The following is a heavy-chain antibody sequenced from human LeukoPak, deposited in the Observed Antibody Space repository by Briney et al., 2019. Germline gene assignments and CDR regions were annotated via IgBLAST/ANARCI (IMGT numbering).Heavy chain of an antibody. CDR1: GGSISGYY. J-gene: IGHJ4*02. V-gene: IGHV4-59*01. CDR3: ARDVGFFDIDY. Sequence: SETLSLTCIVSGGSISGYYWTWIRQPPGKGLEWIGFVYYSGSTNYNPSLKSRVTISVDTSKNQFSLKLRSVTAADTAVYYCARDVGFFDIDYWGQGILVTVSS. CDR2: VYYSGST. D-gene: IGHD3-9*01.